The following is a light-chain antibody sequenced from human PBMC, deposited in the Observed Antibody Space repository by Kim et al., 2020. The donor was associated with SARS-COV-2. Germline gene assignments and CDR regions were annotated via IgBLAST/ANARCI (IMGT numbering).Light chain of an antibody. V-gene: IGKV3-20*01. CDR1: QSVSSTY. J-gene: IGKJ1*01. Sequence: CPGEGAIITWRASQSVSSTYIDWYQQKPGQAPRVLIYGPSSRANGIPDRFSGSGSGTDFTLTISRLEPEDFAVYYCQQNANSPWKLGRGTKVDIK. CDR2: GPS. CDR3: QQNANSPWK.